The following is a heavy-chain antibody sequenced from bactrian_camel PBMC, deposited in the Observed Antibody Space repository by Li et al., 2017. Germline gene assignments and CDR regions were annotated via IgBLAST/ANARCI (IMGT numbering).Heavy chain of an antibody. CDR2: IYTGTHNT. D-gene: IGHD1*01. Sequence: HVQLVESGGGSVQPGGSLRLSCAASGYAFKGNCMGWFRQVPGKECEGVAIIYTGTHNTYYSGSDEGRFTISRDDAKSTLYLQLASLKSEDTAMYYCARDWTDARAKVVRGTQGTQVTVS. J-gene: IGHJ4*01. CDR1: GYAFKGNC. V-gene: IGHV3S1*01.